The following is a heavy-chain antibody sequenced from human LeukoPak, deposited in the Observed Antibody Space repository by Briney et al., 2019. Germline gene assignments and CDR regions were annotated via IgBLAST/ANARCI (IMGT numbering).Heavy chain of an antibody. CDR1: GFTFSSYA. CDR2: ISYDGSNK. J-gene: IGHJ4*02. CDR3: AKDPLPPGYYNSSGYVPDY. D-gene: IGHD3-22*01. Sequence: PGRSLRLSCAASGFTFSSYAMHWVRQAPGKGLEWVAVISYDGSNKYYADSVKGRFTISRDNSKNTLYLQMNSLRAEDTAVFYCAKDPLPPGYYNSSGYVPDYWGQGSLVTVSS. V-gene: IGHV3-30-3*01.